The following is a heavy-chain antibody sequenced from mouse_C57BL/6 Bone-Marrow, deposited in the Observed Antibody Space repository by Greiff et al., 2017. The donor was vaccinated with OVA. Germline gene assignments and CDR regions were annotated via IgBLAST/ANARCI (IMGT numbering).Heavy chain of an antibody. CDR3: AREKDFYYGSSFAY. D-gene: IGHD1-1*01. V-gene: IGHV1-62-3*01. CDR2: IDPNSGGT. CDR1: GYTFTSYW. Sequence: QVQLQQPGAELVKPGASVKLSCKASGYTFTSYWMHWVKQRPGRGLEWIGRIDPNSGGTKYNEKFKSKATLTVDKPSSTAYMELRSLTSEDSAVYYCAREKDFYYGSSFAYWGQGTLVTVSA. J-gene: IGHJ3*01.